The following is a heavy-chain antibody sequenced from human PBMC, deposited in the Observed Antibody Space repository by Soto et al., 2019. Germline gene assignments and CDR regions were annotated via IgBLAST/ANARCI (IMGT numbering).Heavy chain of an antibody. CDR2: IIPILGAS. CDR3: ANSYGNGTFDYFEN. J-gene: IGHJ4*02. D-gene: IGHD5-18*01. V-gene: IGHV1-69*08. CDR1: GGTFTDFT. Sequence: QVQLVQSGAEVKKPGSSVKISCKASGGTFTDFTISWVRQAPGHGLAWMGRIIPILGASNYARKFQDRVTITADKPTRTAYLELSSLRSEDTAVYYWANSYGNGTFDYFENWGQGTQVTVSS.